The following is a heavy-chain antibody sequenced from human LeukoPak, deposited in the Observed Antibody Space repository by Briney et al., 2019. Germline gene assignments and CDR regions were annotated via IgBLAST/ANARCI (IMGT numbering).Heavy chain of an antibody. CDR1: GYTFTGYY. CDR2: INPNSGGT. J-gene: IGHJ6*02. V-gene: IGHV1-2*02. CDR3: ARGNDFYYYYGMDV. Sequence: GASVKVSCKASGYTFTGYYMHWVRQAPGQGLEWMGWINPNSGGTNYAQKFQGRVTMTRDTSISTAYMELSRLRSDDTAVYYCARGNDFYYYYGMDVWGQGTTVTVSS.